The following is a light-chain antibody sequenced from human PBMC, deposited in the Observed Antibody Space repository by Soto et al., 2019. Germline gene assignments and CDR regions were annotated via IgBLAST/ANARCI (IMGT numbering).Light chain of an antibody. V-gene: IGKV3-20*01. CDR3: QQYGGSPYT. CDR1: QSVRSNY. Sequence: EIVLTQSPGTLSLSQGERATLSCRASQSVRSNYFAWYQKKPGQAPRFLIYGASSMATGIPDRFSGTGSGTDFTLTISRLEPEDFAVYYCQQYGGSPYTFGQGTKLEIK. CDR2: GAS. J-gene: IGKJ2*01.